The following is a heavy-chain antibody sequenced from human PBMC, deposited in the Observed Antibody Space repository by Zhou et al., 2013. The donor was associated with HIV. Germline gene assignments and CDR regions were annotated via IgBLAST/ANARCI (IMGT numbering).Heavy chain of an antibody. Sequence: QVQLVQSGAEVKKPGSSVKVSCKASGGTFNTYSITWVRQVPGHGLEWMGTIIPLFNITNYAQNFQGRFTISADKSTSTAYMEMSSLRSADTAVYYCARIQNCFGGACDWSRSYYMDVWGKGTTVSVSS. J-gene: IGHJ6*03. CDR2: IIPLFNIT. CDR3: ARIQNCFGGACDWSRSYYMDV. CDR1: GGTFNTYS. V-gene: IGHV1-69*04. D-gene: IGHD2-21*02.